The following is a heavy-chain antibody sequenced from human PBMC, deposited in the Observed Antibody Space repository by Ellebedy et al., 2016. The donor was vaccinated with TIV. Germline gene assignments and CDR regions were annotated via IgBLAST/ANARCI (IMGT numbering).Heavy chain of an antibody. CDR3: ARLIVGAAYYYYGMDV. CDR1: GGSISSYY. J-gene: IGHJ6*02. CDR2: IYYSGST. V-gene: IGHV4-59*08. Sequence: SETLSLXCTVSGGSISSYYWSWIRQPPGKGLEWIGYIYYSGSTNYNPSLKSRVTISVDTSKNQFSLKLSSVTAADTAVYYCARLIVGAAYYYYGMDVWGQGTTVTVSS. D-gene: IGHD1-26*01.